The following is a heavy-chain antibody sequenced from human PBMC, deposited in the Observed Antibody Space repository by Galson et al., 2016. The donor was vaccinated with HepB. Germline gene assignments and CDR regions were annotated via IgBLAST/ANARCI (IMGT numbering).Heavy chain of an antibody. CDR2: IWYDGSNK. CDR3: ATEAPIAAPILDY. D-gene: IGHD6-6*01. CDR1: GFTFSSYG. Sequence: SLRLSCAASGFTFSSYGMHWVRQAPGKGLEWVAVIWYDGSNKFHADSVKGRFTISRDNSKNTLYLQMNSLRAEDTAVYYCATEAPIAAPILDYWGQGTLVTVSS. J-gene: IGHJ4*02. V-gene: IGHV3-33*01.